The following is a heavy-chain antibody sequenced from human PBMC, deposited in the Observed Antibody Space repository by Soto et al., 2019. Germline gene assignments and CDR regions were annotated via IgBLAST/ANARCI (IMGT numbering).Heavy chain of an antibody. CDR3: ARGYGRNVDY. J-gene: IGHJ4*02. CDR2: INHSGST. Sequence: QVQLQQWGAGLLKPSETLSLTCAVYGGSFSGYYWNWIRQPPGKGLEWIGEINHSGSTNYNPSLKSRVTISVDTSKNQFSLRLSSVTAAYTAVYYCARGYGRNVDYWGQGTLVTVSS. D-gene: IGHD1-1*01. V-gene: IGHV4-34*01. CDR1: GGSFSGYY.